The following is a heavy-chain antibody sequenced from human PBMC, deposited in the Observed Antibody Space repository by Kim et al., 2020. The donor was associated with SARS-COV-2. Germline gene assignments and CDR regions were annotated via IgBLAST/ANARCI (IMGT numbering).Heavy chain of an antibody. CDR1: GGTFSSYA. D-gene: IGHD2-15*01. V-gene: IGHV1-69*13. CDR3: ARAYCSGGSCPRARDYYYYGMDV. CDR2: IIPIFGTA. Sequence: SVKVSCKASGGTFSSYAISWVRQAPGQGLEWMGGIIPIFGTANYAQKFQGRVTITADESTSTAYMELSSLRSEDTAVYYCARAYCSGGSCPRARDYYYYGMDVWGQGTTVTVSS. J-gene: IGHJ6*02.